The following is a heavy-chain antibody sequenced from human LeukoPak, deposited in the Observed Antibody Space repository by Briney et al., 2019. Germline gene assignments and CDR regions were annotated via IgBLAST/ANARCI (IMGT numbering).Heavy chain of an antibody. Sequence: PGGSLRLSCAASGFTFSSYSMNWVRQAPGRGLEWVSSITSSSRYIYYADSVKGRFTISRDNAKNSLYLQMNSLRAEDTAVYYCARDLYGDYAYDYWGQGTLVTVSS. CDR3: ARDLYGDYAYDY. V-gene: IGHV3-21*01. CDR1: GFTFSSYS. J-gene: IGHJ4*02. D-gene: IGHD4-17*01. CDR2: ITSSSRYI.